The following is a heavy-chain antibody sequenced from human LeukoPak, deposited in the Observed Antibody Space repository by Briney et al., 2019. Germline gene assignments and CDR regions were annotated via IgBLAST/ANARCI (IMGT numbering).Heavy chain of an antibody. CDR1: GYTFTSYG. J-gene: IGHJ4*02. Sequence: EASVKVSCKASGYTFTSYGISWVRQAPGQGLEWMGWINAGNGNTKYSQKFQGRVTITRDTSASTAYMELSSLRSEDTAVYYCARGIHYYDSSGPSDYWGQGTLVTVSS. CDR3: ARGIHYYDSSGPSDY. CDR2: INAGNGNT. D-gene: IGHD3-22*01. V-gene: IGHV1-3*01.